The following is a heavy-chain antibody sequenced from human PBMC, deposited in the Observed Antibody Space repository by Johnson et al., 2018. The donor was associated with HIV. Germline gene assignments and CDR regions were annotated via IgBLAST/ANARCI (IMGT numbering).Heavy chain of an antibody. J-gene: IGHJ3*02. CDR3: ARAAYSGSHHDAFDI. Sequence: QVQLVESGGGLVKPGGSLRLSCAASGFSFSDYYMSWIRQAPGKGPEWVSYISSSGSTVYYADSVKGRFTISRDNAKNSLYLQMNSLRAEDTAVYYCARAAYSGSHHDAFDIWGQGTMVTVSS. V-gene: IGHV3-11*04. D-gene: IGHD1-26*01. CDR1: GFSFSDYY. CDR2: ISSSGSTV.